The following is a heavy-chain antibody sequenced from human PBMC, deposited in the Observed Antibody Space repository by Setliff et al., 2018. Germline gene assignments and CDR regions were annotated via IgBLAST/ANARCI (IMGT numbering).Heavy chain of an antibody. D-gene: IGHD3-3*01. CDR2: VYSDGDT. Sequence: PSETLSLTCSVSGGLIYDHWWTWVRQPAGEEFQWIGRVYSDGDTEYNPSLKSRVTISVDTSNNQFSLHLTSVTAADTAVYYCARLSWNGLRYYGLDVWGQGTTVTVSS. CDR3: ARLSWNGLRYYGLDV. CDR1: GGLIYDHW. J-gene: IGHJ6*02. V-gene: IGHV4-4*07.